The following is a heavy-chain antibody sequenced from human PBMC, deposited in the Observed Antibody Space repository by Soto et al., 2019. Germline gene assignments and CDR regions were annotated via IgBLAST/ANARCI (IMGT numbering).Heavy chain of an antibody. CDR3: AREGGSGWYYYDY. D-gene: IGHD6-19*01. J-gene: IGHJ4*01. V-gene: IGHV4-34*01. CDR2: INHSGST. Sequence: SETRSLTCAVYGGSFSGYYWSWIRQPPGKGLEWIGEINHSGSTNYNPSLKSRVTMSVDTSKNQFSLGLRSVSAADTAVYYCAREGGSGWYYYDYWGHGTLVTVSS. CDR1: GGSFSGYY.